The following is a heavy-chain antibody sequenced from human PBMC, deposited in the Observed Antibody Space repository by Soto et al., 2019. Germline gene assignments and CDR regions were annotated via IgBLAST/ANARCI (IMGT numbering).Heavy chain of an antibody. J-gene: IGHJ3*02. CDR1: GYTFTSYG. D-gene: IGHD2-8*01. V-gene: IGHV1-18*01. CDR3: SRGEAGLWMVYVAFDI. CDR2: ISAYNGNT. Sequence: ASVKVSCKASGYTFTSYGIGWGRQAPGQGLEWMGWISAYNGNTNYAQKLQGRVTMTTDTYTSTAYMELRSLKSGDTAVYYCSRGEAGLWMVYVAFDISGQGTTVTDS.